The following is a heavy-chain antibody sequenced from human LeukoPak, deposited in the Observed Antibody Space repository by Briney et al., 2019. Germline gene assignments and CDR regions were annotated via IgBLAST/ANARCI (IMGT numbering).Heavy chain of an antibody. V-gene: IGHV7-4-1*02. D-gene: IGHD6-13*01. J-gene: IGHJ6*03. Sequence: GASVKVSCKASGYTFTSYYMHWVRQAPGQGLEWMGWINTNTGNPTYAQGFTGRFVFSLDTSVSTAYLQISSLKAEDTAVYYCAREAAAETGGYYYYYYMDVWSKGTTVTVSS. CDR3: AREAAAETGGYYYYYYMDV. CDR2: INTNTGNP. CDR1: GYTFTSYY.